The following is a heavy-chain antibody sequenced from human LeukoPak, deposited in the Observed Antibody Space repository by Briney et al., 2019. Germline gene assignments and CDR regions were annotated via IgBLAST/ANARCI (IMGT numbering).Heavy chain of an antibody. CDR2: IKQDGSEK. J-gene: IGHJ4*02. D-gene: IGHD6-6*01. Sequence: TGGSLRLSCAASGFTFNSYWMSWVRQAPGKGLEWVANIKQDGSEKYYVGSVKGRFTISRDNAKSSLYLQMNSLRAEDTAVYYCAKEEYSSSIDYWGQGTLVTVSS. CDR1: GFTFNSYW. V-gene: IGHV3-7*01. CDR3: AKEEYSSSIDY.